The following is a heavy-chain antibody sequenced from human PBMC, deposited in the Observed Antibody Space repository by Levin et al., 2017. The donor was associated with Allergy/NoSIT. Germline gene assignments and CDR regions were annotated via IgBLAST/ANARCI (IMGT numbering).Heavy chain of an antibody. CDR1: GFNSGGYA. V-gene: IGHV3-9*02. CDR2: ISWNGDST. CDR3: ASLADY. Sequence: SLKISCAASGFNSGGYAMEWVRQAPGKGLEWVSGISWNGDSTGYSDSVKGRFTISRDNAKNSLYLQMNNLRPEDTALYYCASLADYWGQGTLVTVSS. J-gene: IGHJ4*02.